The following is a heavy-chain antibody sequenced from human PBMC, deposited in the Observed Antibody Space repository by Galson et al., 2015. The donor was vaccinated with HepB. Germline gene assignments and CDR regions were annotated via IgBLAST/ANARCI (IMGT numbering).Heavy chain of an antibody. CDR1: GYTFTGYY. V-gene: IGHV1-2*06. CDR3: ARGYGDYVPYTKTYYYYYYYMDV. CDR2: INPNSGGT. D-gene: IGHD4-17*01. Sequence: SVKVSCKASGYTFTGYYMHWVRQAPGQGLEWMGRINPNSGGTDYAQKFQGRVTMTRDTSISTAYMELSRLRSDDTAVYYCARGYGDYVPYTKTYYYYYYYMDVWAKGPRSPSP. J-gene: IGHJ6*03.